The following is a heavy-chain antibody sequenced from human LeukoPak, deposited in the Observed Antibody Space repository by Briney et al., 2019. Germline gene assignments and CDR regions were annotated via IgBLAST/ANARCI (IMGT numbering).Heavy chain of an antibody. CDR3: ARATSYCSGTSCYFYYMDV. CDR1: GGTFSSYA. V-gene: IGHV1-69*01. D-gene: IGHD2-2*01. Sequence: GSSVKVSCKASGGTFSSYAISWVRQAPGQGLEWMGGIIPIFGTANYAQKFQGRVTITADESTSTAYMELSSLRSEDTAVYYCARATSYCSGTSCYFYYMDVWGRGTTVTVSS. J-gene: IGHJ6*03. CDR2: IIPIFGTA.